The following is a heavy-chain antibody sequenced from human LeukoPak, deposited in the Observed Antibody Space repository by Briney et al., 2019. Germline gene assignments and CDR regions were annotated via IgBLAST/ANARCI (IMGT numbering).Heavy chain of an antibody. CDR1: GFTVSGNY. Sequence: PGGSLRLSCAVSGFTVSGNYMSWVRQAPGKGLELVSVMYSSGSTDYADSVKGRFTISRDNSKNTLYLQMNSLRAEDTAVYYCAREGGPYSSTLRGHWGQGTLVTVSS. CDR2: MYSSGST. J-gene: IGHJ4*02. D-gene: IGHD6-19*01. CDR3: AREGGPYSSTLRGH. V-gene: IGHV3-53*01.